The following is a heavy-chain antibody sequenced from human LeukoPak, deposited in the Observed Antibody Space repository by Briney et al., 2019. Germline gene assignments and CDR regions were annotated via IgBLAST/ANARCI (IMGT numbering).Heavy chain of an antibody. CDR3: ARGLPSDYGDLRYYYGMDV. D-gene: IGHD4-17*01. CDR1: GYTFTNYY. CDR2: INPSGGST. J-gene: IGHJ6*02. V-gene: IGHV1-46*01. Sequence: ASVKVSCKAFGYTFTNYYMHWVRQAPGQGLEWMGIINPSGGSTSYAQKFQGRVTMTRDTSTSTVYMELSSLRSEDTAVYYCARGLPSDYGDLRYYYGMDVWGQGTTVTVSS.